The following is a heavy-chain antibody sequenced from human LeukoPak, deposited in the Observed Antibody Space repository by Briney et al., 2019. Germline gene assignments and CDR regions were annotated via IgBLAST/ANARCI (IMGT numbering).Heavy chain of an antibody. Sequence: GGSLRLSCAVSGFKLSDYFMNWIRQAPGKGLEWVSYSSSGGNTKSYADSVKGRFTISRDNAKNSLYLQMSSLRAEDTAMYYCARSSSFYNNDYFDYWGQGIVVTVSS. CDR1: GFKLSDYF. D-gene: IGHD3-10*01. CDR3: ARSSSFYNNDYFDY. J-gene: IGHJ4*02. V-gene: IGHV3-11*01. CDR2: SSSGGNTK.